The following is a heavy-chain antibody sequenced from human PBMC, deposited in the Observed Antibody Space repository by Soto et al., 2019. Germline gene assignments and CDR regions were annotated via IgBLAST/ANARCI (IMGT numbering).Heavy chain of an antibody. J-gene: IGHJ5*02. V-gene: IGHV4-39*07. CDR1: GGSISSSSYY. CDR2: IYHNGST. CDR3: ATLPPRIVVSLLPIPT. Sequence: KPSETLSLTCTVSGGSISSSSYYWGWIRQPPGKGLEWIGSIYHNGSTYYSPSLRSRATISVDKSNNQFSLRLRSVTAADTAVYYCATLPPRIVVSLLPIPTWGQGILVTVSS. D-gene: IGHD2-21*01.